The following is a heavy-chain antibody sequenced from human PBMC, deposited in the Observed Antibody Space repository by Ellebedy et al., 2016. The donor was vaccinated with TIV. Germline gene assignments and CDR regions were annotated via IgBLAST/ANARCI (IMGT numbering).Heavy chain of an antibody. V-gene: IGHV3-23*01. CDR2: ISGSGGST. J-gene: IGHJ6*02. CDR3: AKLGFDILTGSGGMDV. Sequence: LSLTCAASGFTFSRYWMRWVRQAPGKGLEWVSAISGSGGSTYYADSVKGRFTISRDNSKNTLYLQMNSLRAEDTAVYYCAKLGFDILTGSGGMDVWGQGTTVTVSS. CDR1: GFTFSRYW. D-gene: IGHD3-9*01.